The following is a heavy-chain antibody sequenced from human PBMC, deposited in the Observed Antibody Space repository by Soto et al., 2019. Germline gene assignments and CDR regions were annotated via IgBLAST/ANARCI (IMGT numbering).Heavy chain of an antibody. J-gene: IGHJ6*03. V-gene: IGHV4-34*01. CDR1: GRSFSGYY. CDR2: INHSGST. CDR3: AGNYEQNYYYYMDV. Sequence: SETLSLTSAVYGRSFSGYYWSWIRQPPGKGLEWIGEINHSGSTNYNPSLKSRVTISVDTSKNQFSLKLSSVTAADTAVYYCAGNYEQNYYYYMDVWGKGTTVTVSS. D-gene: IGHD4-4*01.